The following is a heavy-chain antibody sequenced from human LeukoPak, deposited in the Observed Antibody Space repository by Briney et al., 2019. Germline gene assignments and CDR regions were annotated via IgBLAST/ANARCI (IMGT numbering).Heavy chain of an antibody. CDR3: ARVEWGDILTGLGPFDY. D-gene: IGHD3-9*01. CDR1: GFTFRSYG. Sequence: PGGALRLSCAASGFTFRSYGMRAVRQGPGKRLEGVEVISYDGRNKYYVDSVKGPFTISRDNSKNTLYLQMNSLRAEDTAVYYCARVEWGDILTGLGPFDYWGQGTLVTVSS. V-gene: IGHV3-30*19. J-gene: IGHJ4*02. CDR2: ISYDGRNK.